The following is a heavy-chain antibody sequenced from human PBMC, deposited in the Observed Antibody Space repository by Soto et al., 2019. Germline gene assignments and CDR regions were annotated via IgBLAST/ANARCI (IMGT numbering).Heavy chain of an antibody. V-gene: IGHV1-69*13. CDR3: ARDYYGSGSYYNKAVDP. J-gene: IGHJ5*02. CDR2: IIPIFGTA. Sequence: ASVKVSCKASGGTFSSYAISWVRQAPGQGLEWMGGIIPIFGTANYAQKFQGRVTITADESTSTAYMELSSLRSEDTAVYYCARDYYGSGSYYNKAVDPWGQGTLVTVSS. CDR1: GGTFSSYA. D-gene: IGHD3-10*01.